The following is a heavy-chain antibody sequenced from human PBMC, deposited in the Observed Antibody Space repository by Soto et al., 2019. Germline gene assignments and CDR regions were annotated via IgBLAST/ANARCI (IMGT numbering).Heavy chain of an antibody. CDR1: GFTFSSYS. V-gene: IGHV3-21*01. J-gene: IGHJ4*02. CDR2: ISSSSSYI. D-gene: IGHD3-22*01. CDR3: AKDQVRYYYDSRGHHTSIDY. Sequence: PGGSLRLSCAASGFTFSSYSMNWVRQAPGKGLEWVSSISSSSSYIYYADSVKGRFTISRDNSKNTLYLQMNSLRAEDTAVYYCAKDQVRYYYDSRGHHTSIDYWGQGTLVTVSS.